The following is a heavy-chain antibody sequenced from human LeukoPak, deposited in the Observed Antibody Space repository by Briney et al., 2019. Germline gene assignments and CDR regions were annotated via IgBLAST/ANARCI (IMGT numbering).Heavy chain of an antibody. CDR2: INPNSGGT. CDR1: GHTFTGYY. J-gene: IGHJ4*02. D-gene: IGHD3-22*01. Sequence: ASVKVSCKASGHTFTGYYMHWVRQAPGQGLEWMGWINPNSGGTNYAQKFQGRVTMTRDTSISTAYMELSRLRSDDTAVYYCARVSYDSSTQTNDYWGQGTLVTVSS. CDR3: ARVSYDSSTQTNDY. V-gene: IGHV1-2*02.